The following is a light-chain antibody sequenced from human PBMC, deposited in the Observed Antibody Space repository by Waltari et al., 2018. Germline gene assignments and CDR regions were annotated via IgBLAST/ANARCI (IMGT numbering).Light chain of an antibody. J-gene: IGKJ4*01. CDR2: KAS. Sequence: DIQMTQSPSTLSASVGDSVIFSCRASQSCSKWLSWSQQKPGKAPKHLIYKASTIESGVTSRFSGSGSGTEFTLNISSLQPEDFATYYCQQYNSYSLLSFGGGTKVEIK. CDR1: QSCSKW. V-gene: IGKV1-5*03. CDR3: QQYNSYSLLS.